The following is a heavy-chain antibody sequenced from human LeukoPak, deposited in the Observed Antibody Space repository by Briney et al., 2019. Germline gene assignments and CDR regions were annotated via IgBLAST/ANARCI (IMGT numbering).Heavy chain of an antibody. CDR1: RGTFSSYA. D-gene: IGHD6-6*01. CDR2: IIPIFGTA. CDR3: AGGWAAPNWFDP. J-gene: IGHJ5*02. V-gene: IGHV1-69*05. Sequence: SVRVSCKASRGTFSSYATSWVRQAPGQGLEWMGGIIPIFGTANYAQKFQGRVTITTDESTSTAYMELSSLRSEDTAVYYCAGGWAAPNWFDPWGQGTLVTVSS.